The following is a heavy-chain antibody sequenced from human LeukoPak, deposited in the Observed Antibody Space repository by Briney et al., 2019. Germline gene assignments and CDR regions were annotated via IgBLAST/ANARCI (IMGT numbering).Heavy chain of an antibody. CDR1: GFTFSSYA. CDR3: AKATSVTTLFDY. CDR2: ISGSGSGGST. V-gene: IGHV3-23*01. Sequence: GGSLRLSCAASGFTFSSYAMTWVRQAPGKGLEWVSSISGSGSGGSTYYADSVKGRFTISRDNSKNTLYLQMNSLRVEDAAVYYCAKATSVTTLFDYWGQGTLVTVSS. J-gene: IGHJ4*02. D-gene: IGHD4-17*01.